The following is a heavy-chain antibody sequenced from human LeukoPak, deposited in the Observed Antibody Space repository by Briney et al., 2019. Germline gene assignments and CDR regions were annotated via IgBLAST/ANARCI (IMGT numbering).Heavy chain of an antibody. CDR2: IDTTGAT. J-gene: IGHJ3*01. D-gene: IGHD6-19*01. CDR3: ARAGFSTGWWAFDL. Sequence: GGSLRLSCVASEFIFSDYDLHWVRQTAGKGLEWVSLIDTTGATYYPGSVKGRFTISRENARNSFYLQMNSLRAEDTAVYYCARAGFSTGWWAFDLWGQGTMVTVSS. V-gene: IGHV3-13*01. CDR1: EFIFSDYD.